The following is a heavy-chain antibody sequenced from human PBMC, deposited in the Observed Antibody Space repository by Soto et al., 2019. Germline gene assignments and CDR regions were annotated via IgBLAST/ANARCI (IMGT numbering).Heavy chain of an antibody. Sequence: EVQLLESGGGLVQPGGSLRLSCAASGFTFSSYAMSWVRQAPGKGLEWVSAISGSGGSTYYADSVKGRFTISRDNSKNTLYLQMNSLRAEDTAVYYCAKISLPPLYCGGDCWPFDYWGQGTLVTVSS. D-gene: IGHD2-21*02. J-gene: IGHJ4*02. CDR1: GFTFSSYA. V-gene: IGHV3-23*01. CDR3: AKISLPPLYCGGDCWPFDY. CDR2: ISGSGGST.